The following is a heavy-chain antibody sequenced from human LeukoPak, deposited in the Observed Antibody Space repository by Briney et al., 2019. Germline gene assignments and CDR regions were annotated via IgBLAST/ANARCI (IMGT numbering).Heavy chain of an antibody. Sequence: GGSLRLSCAASGFTFSTYWMHWVRQAPGKGLVRVSRMNNDGSSTNYADSVKGRFTISRDNAKNTLYLQMNSLRAEDTAVYYCARGYYGDTHFDYWGQGILVTVSS. D-gene: IGHD4-17*01. CDR3: ARGYYGDTHFDY. CDR2: MNNDGSST. CDR1: GFTFSTYW. J-gene: IGHJ4*01. V-gene: IGHV3-74*01.